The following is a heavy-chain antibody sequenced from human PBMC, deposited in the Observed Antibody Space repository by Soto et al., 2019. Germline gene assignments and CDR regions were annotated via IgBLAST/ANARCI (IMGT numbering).Heavy chain of an antibody. V-gene: IGHV1-2*04. CDR2: INPNSGGT. D-gene: IGHD3-10*01. CDR1: GYTFAGYY. Sequence: ASVKVSCKASGYTFAGYYRHWVRQAPGQGLEWMGWINPNSGGTNYAQKFQGWVTMTRDTSISTAYMELSRLRSDDTAVYYCARDAGYYGSGSYYAAYWYFDLWGRGTLVTVSS. J-gene: IGHJ2*01. CDR3: ARDAGYYGSGSYYAAYWYFDL.